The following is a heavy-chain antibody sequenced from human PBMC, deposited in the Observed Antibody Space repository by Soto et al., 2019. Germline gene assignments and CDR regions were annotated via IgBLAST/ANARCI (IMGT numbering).Heavy chain of an antibody. Sequence: RWGSLRLSCAASGFTFSSYDMSCVRQAPEKGLEWVSSTSGSGGSTYYADSVKGRFTISRDNSKNTLYLQMNSLRVEDTAVYYCAKLTSSWGQGTLVTVS. CDR3: AKLTSS. V-gene: IGHV3-23*01. CDR1: GFTFSSYD. D-gene: IGHD2-2*01. J-gene: IGHJ5*02. CDR2: TSGSGGST.